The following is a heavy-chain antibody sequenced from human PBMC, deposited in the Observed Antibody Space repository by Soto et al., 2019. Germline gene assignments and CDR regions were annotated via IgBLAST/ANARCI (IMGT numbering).Heavy chain of an antibody. J-gene: IGHJ2*01. CDR3: AKCISSSPSGGLVVKVPHYWYFHL. CDR1: GFTFSRYG. Sequence: QVQLVESGGGVVQPGRSLRLSCVASGFTFSRYGMHWVRQAPGKGLEWVAVIWNDGSKQVYDDSVKGRFTISRDNSKNTLNLQMNSLTAEDAGIYFCAKCISSSPSGGLVVKVPHYWYFHLWGRGTLITVSP. CDR2: IWNDGSKQ. V-gene: IGHV3-33*06. D-gene: IGHD2-8*02.